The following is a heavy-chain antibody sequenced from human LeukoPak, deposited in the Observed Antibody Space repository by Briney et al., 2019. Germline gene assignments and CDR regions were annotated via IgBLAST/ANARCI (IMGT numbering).Heavy chain of an antibody. Sequence: SETLSLTCAVYGGSFSNYYWTWIRQPPGKGLEWIGEIDHSGSSHYNPSLKSRVTISLDTSKNQLSLKLSSVTAADTAVYYCARGLEDRISIFGVVKFYYFDFWGQGTLVTVSS. CDR2: IDHSGSS. J-gene: IGHJ4*02. V-gene: IGHV4-34*01. D-gene: IGHD3-3*01. CDR1: GGSFSNYY. CDR3: ARGLEDRISIFGVVKFYYFDF.